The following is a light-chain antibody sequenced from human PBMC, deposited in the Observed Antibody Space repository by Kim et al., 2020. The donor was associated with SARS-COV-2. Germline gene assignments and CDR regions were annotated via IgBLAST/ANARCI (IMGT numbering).Light chain of an antibody. CDR2: TND. Sequence: QSVLTQPPSASGTPGQRVIISCSGSSSNIGLNTVSWYQQLPGTAPTLLIYTNDQRPSGVPDRFSGSKSGTSASLAITGLQSDDEADYYCAAWDDSLTGVLFGGGTQLTVL. V-gene: IGLV1-44*01. CDR1: SSNIGLNT. J-gene: IGLJ2*01. CDR3: AAWDDSLTGVL.